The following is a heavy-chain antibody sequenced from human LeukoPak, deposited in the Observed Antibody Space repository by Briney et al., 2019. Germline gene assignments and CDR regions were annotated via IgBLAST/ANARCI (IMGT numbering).Heavy chain of an antibody. CDR1: GYTFISYY. J-gene: IGHJ3*02. V-gene: IGHV1-46*01. CDR3: AREGDTAMALDAFDI. Sequence: GASVKVSCKASGYTFISYYMHWVRQAPGQGLEWMGIINPSGGRTSYAQKFQGRVTMTRDTSTSTVYMELSSLRSEDTAVYYCAREGDTAMALDAFDIWGQGTMVTVSS. CDR2: INPSGGRT. D-gene: IGHD5-18*01.